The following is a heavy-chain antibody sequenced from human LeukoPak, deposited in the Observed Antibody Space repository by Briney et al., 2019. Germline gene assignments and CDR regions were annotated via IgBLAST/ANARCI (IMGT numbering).Heavy chain of an antibody. D-gene: IGHD3-10*01. CDR2: ISSSGDKT. J-gene: IGHJ3*02. V-gene: IGHV3-64D*06. Sequence: GGSLRLSCSASGFTFSSYAMHWVRQAPGKGLEYVSAISSSGDKTYYADSGKGRFTISRDNSKNTLHLQMSSLRPDDTAAYYCGRFGDAFDIWGQGTMVTVSS. CDR1: GFTFSSYA. CDR3: GRFGDAFDI.